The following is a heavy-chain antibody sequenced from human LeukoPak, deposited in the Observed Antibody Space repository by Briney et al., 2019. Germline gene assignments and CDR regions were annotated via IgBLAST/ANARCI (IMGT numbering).Heavy chain of an antibody. J-gene: IGHJ4*02. D-gene: IGHD3-22*01. CDR3: ARVLFGYYDSSELGY. CDR2: ISAYNGTT. Sequence: ASVKVSCKASGYTFTSYGISWVRQAPGQGLEWMGWISAYNGTTNYAQKLQARVTMTTDTSTSTDYMELRSLRPDDTAVYYCARVLFGYYDSSELGYWGEGSLVTVSS. CDR1: GYTFTSYG. V-gene: IGHV1-18*01.